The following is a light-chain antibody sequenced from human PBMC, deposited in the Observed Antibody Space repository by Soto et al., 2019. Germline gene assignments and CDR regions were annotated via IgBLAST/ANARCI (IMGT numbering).Light chain of an antibody. CDR1: QSVPSNC. J-gene: IGKJ1*01. CDR2: GAS. CDR3: QQYGTSPQT. V-gene: IGKV3-20*01. Sequence: EIVLTQSPGTLSLSPGERATLSCRASQSVPSNCLAGYQQKPGQAPTLLIYGASSRATGIPDQFSGSGSGTDFTLTISRLEPEDFAMYYCQQYGTSPQTFGQGTKVEIK.